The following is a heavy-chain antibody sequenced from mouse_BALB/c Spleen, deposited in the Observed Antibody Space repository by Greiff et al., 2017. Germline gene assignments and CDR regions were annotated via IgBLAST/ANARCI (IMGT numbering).Heavy chain of an antibody. V-gene: IGHV5-4*02. Sequence: DVKLVESGGGLVKPGGSLKLSCAASGFTFSDYYMYWVRQTPEKRLEWVATISDGGSYTYYPDSVKGRFTISRDNAKNNLYLQMSSLKSEDTAMYYCARGGGWRLAYWGQGTLVTVSA. J-gene: IGHJ3*01. CDR3: ARGGGWRLAY. CDR1: GFTFSDYY. D-gene: IGHD2-3*01. CDR2: ISDGGSYT.